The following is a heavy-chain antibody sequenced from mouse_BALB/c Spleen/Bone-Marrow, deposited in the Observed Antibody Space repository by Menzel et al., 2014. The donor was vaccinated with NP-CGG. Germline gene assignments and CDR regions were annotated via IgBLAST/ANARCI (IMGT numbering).Heavy chain of an antibody. D-gene: IGHD1-1*01. J-gene: IGHJ4*01. Sequence: VKLVESGPGLVAPSQSLSITCTVSGFSLTSYGVHRVRQPPGKVLEWLGVIWAGGSTNYNSALMSRLSISKDNYKSQVFLKMNSLQTDDTAMYYCARGSYYEGAMDYWVKEPQSPSPQ. CDR1: GFSLTSYG. CDR2: IWAGGST. V-gene: IGHV2-9*02. CDR3: ARGSYYEGAMDY.